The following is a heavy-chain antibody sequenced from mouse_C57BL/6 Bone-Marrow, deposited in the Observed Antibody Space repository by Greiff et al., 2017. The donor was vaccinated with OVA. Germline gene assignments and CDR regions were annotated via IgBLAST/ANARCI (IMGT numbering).Heavy chain of an antibody. CDR3: AYYDYDGPFAY. CDR2: IDPEDGET. Sequence: EVQLQQSGAELVKPGASVKLSCTASGFNIKDYYMHWVKQRTEQGLEWIGRIDPEDGETKSAQKFQGKATITADTSSNTAYLQLSSLTSEDTAVYYCAYYDYDGPFAYWGQGTLVTVSA. D-gene: IGHD2-4*01. CDR1: GFNIKDYY. J-gene: IGHJ3*01. V-gene: IGHV14-2*01.